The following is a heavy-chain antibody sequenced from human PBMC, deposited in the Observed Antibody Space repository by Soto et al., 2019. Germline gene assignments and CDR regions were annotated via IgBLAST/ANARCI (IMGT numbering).Heavy chain of an antibody. D-gene: IGHD3-3*01. J-gene: IGHJ4*02. CDR3: ARSIFVFWGGFCVGPGVGVPYFDY. CDR2: IIPILGIA. V-gene: IGHV1-69*02. CDR1: GGTFSSYT. Sequence: SVKVSCKASGGTFSSYTISWVRQAPGQGLEWMGRIIPILGIANYAQKFQGRVTITADKSTSTAYMELSSLRSEDTAVYYCARSIFVFWGGFCVGPGVGVPYFDYWGQGTLVTVSS.